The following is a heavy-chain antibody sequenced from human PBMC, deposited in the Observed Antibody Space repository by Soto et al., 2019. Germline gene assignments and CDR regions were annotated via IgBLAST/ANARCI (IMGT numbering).Heavy chain of an antibody. CDR2: ISSSTNYI. Sequence: GGSLRLSCAASGLTFSSYIMNWVRQAPGKGLEWVSSISSSTNYIYYADSVKGRFTISRDNAKNSLYLQMNSLRAEDTAVYYCACGPYEYFQNWGQGTLVTVSS. J-gene: IGHJ1*01. D-gene: IGHD2-21*01. V-gene: IGHV3-21*01. CDR1: GLTFSSYI. CDR3: ACGPYEYFQN.